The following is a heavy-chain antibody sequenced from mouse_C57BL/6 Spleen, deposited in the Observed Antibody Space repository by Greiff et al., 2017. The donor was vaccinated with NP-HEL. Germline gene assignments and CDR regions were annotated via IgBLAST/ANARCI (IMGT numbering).Heavy chain of an antibody. V-gene: IGHV5-9-1*02. CDR1: GLTFSSYA. J-gene: IGHJ3*01. CDR3: TRGDGNYVGTWFAY. Sequence: DVHLVESGEGLVKPGGSLKLSCAASGLTFSSYAMSWVRQTPEKGLDWFAYISSGGDSIYYADTVKGRFTISRDNARNTLYLQMSSLKAEDTAMYYCTRGDGNYVGTWFAYWGQGTLVTVSA. D-gene: IGHD2-1*01. CDR2: ISSGGDSI.